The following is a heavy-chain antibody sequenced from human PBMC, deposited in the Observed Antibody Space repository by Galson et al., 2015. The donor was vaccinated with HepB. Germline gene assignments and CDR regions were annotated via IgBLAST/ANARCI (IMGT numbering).Heavy chain of an antibody. Sequence: SVKVSCKASGYTFSTYYKHWVRQAPGQRLEWMGIINPGGGNTNYAQKFQGRVTLTRDTSTSTVYMEMRGLRSEDTAVYYCVRDANWGPQDYFDYWGQGSLVTVSS. J-gene: IGHJ4*02. CDR2: INPGGGNT. D-gene: IGHD7-27*01. CDR3: VRDANWGPQDYFDY. V-gene: IGHV1-46*01. CDR1: GYTFSTYY.